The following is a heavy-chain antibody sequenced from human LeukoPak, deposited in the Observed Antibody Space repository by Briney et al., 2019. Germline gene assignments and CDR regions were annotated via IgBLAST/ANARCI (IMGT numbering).Heavy chain of an antibody. Sequence: TSETLSLTCTVSGGSISSGGYYWSWIRQHPGKGLEWIGHIYYSGSTYCNPSLKSRVTISADTSKNQFSLRLSSVTAADTAVYYCARDLHYCSGGSCYSWFDPWGQGTLVTVSS. CDR3: ARDLHYCSGGSCYSWFDP. V-gene: IGHV4-30-4*08. CDR1: GGSISSGGYY. CDR2: IYYSGST. D-gene: IGHD2-15*01. J-gene: IGHJ5*02.